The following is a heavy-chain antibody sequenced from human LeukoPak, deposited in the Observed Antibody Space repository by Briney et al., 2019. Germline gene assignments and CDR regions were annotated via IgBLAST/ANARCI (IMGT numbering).Heavy chain of an antibody. D-gene: IGHD1-7*01. V-gene: IGHV4-34*01. J-gene: IGHJ4*02. Sequence: SETLSLTCAVYGGSFSGYYWSWIRQPPGKGLEWIGEINHGGSTNYNPSLKSRVTISVDTSKNQSSLKLSSVTAADTAVYYCARGRRRTKIVADYWGQGTLVTVSS. CDR3: ARGRRRTKIVADY. CDR2: INHGGST. CDR1: GGSFSGYY.